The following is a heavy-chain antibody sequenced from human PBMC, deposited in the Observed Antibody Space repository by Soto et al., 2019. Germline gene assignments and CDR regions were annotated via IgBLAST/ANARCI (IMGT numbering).Heavy chain of an antibody. J-gene: IGHJ6*02. CDR2: ISSSGSTI. CDR3: SLIAARPFYYYGMDV. D-gene: IGHD6-6*01. Sequence: PGESLKISCAASGFTFSSYEMNWVRQAPGKGLEWVSYISSSGSTIYYADSVKGRFTISRDNAKNSLYLQMNSLRAEDTAVYYCSLIAARPFYYYGMDVWGQGTTVTVSS. V-gene: IGHV3-48*03. CDR1: GFTFSSYE.